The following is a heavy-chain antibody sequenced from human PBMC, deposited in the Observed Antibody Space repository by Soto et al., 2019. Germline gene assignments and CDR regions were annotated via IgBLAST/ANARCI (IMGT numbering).Heavy chain of an antibody. CDR2: NYPADSDS. D-gene: IGHD1-1*01. Sequence: GESLKISCKGSGYSFTSYWIGWVRQMPGKGLEWMGFNYPADSDSRYSPFFQGQVTISVDKSISTAYPQWNSLKASDTAIYYCARSDSWNGYSDYWGQGTLVTVSS. CDR3: ARSDSWNGYSDY. V-gene: IGHV5-51*01. J-gene: IGHJ4*02. CDR1: GYSFTSYW.